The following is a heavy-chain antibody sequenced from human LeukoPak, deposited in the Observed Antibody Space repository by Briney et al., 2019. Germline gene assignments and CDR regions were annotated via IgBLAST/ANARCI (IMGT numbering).Heavy chain of an antibody. V-gene: IGHV4-4*07. CDR1: GGSLSSDY. CDR2: VYTNGSP. J-gene: IGHJ6*03. Sequence: PSETLSLTCTVSGGSLSSDYWTWIRQPAGKGLEWIGRVYTNGSPNYNPSLKSRVTMSVDTSKNQFSLKVSSVTAADTAVYYCARVWSGYGSYYFYYYMDVRGKGTTVTVSS. CDR3: ARVWSGYGSYYFYYYMDV. D-gene: IGHD3-3*01.